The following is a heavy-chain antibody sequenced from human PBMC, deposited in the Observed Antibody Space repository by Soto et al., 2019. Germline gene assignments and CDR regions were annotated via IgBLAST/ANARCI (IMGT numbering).Heavy chain of an antibody. V-gene: IGHV1-69*02. CDR3: ARLSGPGSYYNVPFDF. CDR2: IISILGIA. Sequence: QVQLVQSGAEVKKPGSSVKVSCKASGGTFSSYTINWVRQAAGQGLEWMGRIISILGIANYAQKFKGRVTITEDKSTSTAYMELSSLRSDDTAVYYCARLSGPGSYYNVPFDFWGQGTLVTVSS. CDR1: GGTFSSYT. J-gene: IGHJ4*02. D-gene: IGHD3-10*01.